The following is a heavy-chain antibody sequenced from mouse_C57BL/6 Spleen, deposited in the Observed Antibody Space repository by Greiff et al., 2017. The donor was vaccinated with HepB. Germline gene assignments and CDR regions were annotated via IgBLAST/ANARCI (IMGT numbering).Heavy chain of an antibody. V-gene: IGHV5-17*01. Sequence: DVMLVESGGGLVKPGGSLKLSCAASGFTFSDYGMHWVRQAPEKGLEWVAYISSGSSTIYYADTVKGRFTISRDNAKNTLFLQMTSLRSEDTAMYYCARDGSSYRFAYWGQGTLVTVSA. CDR3: ARDGSSYRFAY. J-gene: IGHJ3*01. D-gene: IGHD1-1*01. CDR2: ISSGSSTI. CDR1: GFTFSDYG.